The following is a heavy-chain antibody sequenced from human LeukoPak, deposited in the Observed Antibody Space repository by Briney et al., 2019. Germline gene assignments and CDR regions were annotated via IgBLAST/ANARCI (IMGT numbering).Heavy chain of an antibody. D-gene: IGHD4-11*01. CDR2: ISGSGGDT. V-gene: IGHV3-23*01. CDR1: GFTFSNYC. Sequence: PGGSLRLSCAASGFTFSNYCMSWVRQAPGKGLEWVSGISGSGGDTYYADSVKGRFTISRDNAKNSLYLQMNSLRAEDTAVYYCARDGSTVTNYYFDYWGQGTLVTVSS. J-gene: IGHJ4*02. CDR3: ARDGSTVTNYYFDY.